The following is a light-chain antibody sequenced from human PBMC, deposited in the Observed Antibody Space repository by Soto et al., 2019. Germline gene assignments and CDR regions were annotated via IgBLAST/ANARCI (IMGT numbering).Light chain of an antibody. CDR2: GAS. V-gene: IGKV3-20*01. CDR3: PQYGGLPST. CDR1: QSVGKY. J-gene: IGKJ1*01. Sequence: VVFTQTQGTLSLSPVERATLSCRASQSVGKYLAWYQQKPGQAPRLLIYGASTRATGIPDRFSGSGSGTDFTLTISRLEPEDFAVYYCPQYGGLPSTFGQGTKVDIK.